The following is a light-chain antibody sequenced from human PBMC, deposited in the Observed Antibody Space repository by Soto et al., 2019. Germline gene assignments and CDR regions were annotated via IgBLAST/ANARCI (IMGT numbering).Light chain of an antibody. CDR3: QQYGSSNT. CDR1: QSASSRY. Sequence: EIVLTQSPGTLSLSPGERATLSCRASQSASSRYLAWYQQKGDQAPRLLIYGASRRASGLPDRFSGSWSGTYFPITISRRDAEDFAVYYCQQYGSSNTFGQGTKLEIK. V-gene: IGKV3-20*01. J-gene: IGKJ2*01. CDR2: GAS.